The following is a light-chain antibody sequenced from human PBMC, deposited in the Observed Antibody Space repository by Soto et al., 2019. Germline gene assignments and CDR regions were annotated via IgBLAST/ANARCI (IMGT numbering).Light chain of an antibody. CDR1: SSNVGAPYD. V-gene: IGLV1-40*01. Sequence: QSVLTQPPSVSGVPGQRVTISCTGRSSNVGAPYDVHWYQQLPGAAPKLLIYGNSNRPSGVPDRFSGSKSGTSASLAITGLQVEDEADYYCQSYDSSLRGSVFCGGTKLTVL. J-gene: IGLJ2*01. CDR2: GNS. CDR3: QSYDSSLRGSV.